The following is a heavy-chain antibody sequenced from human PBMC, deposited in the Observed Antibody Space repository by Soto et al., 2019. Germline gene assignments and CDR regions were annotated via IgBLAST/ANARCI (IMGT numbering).Heavy chain of an antibody. J-gene: IGHJ4*02. CDR1: GFTVSSNY. CDR2: IYSGGST. CDR3: ARGGLEQQLVPFDY. D-gene: IGHD6-13*01. Sequence: LRLSCAASGFTVSSNYMSWVRQAPGKGLEWVSVIYSGGSTYYADSVKGRFTISRDNSKNTLYLQMNSLRAEDTAVYYCARGGLEQQLVPFDYWGQGTLVTVSS. V-gene: IGHV3-53*01.